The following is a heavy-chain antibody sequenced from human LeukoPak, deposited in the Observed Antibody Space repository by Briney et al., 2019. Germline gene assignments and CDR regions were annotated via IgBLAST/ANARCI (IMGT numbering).Heavy chain of an antibody. CDR2: IYYSGST. J-gene: IGHJ4*02. CDR3: ARVYIYGRSYFDY. Sequence: PSETLSLTCTVSGGSISSSSYYWGWIRQPPGKGLEWIGSIYYSGSTYYNPSLKSRVTISVDTSKNQFSLNLSSVTVADTAIYYCARVYIYGRSYFDYWGQGTLVTVSS. D-gene: IGHD4-17*01. CDR1: GGSISSSSYY. V-gene: IGHV4-39*07.